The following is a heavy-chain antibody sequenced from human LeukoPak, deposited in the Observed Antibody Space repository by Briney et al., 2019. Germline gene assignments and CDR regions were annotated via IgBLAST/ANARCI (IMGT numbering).Heavy chain of an antibody. V-gene: IGHV1-2*02. CDR2: INPNSGGT. CDR1: GYTFTGYY. Sequence: ASVKVSCKASGYTFTGYYMHWVRQAPGQGLEWMGWINPNSGGTNYAQKFQGRVTITRDTSISTAYMELSRLRSDDTAVYYCARDDGIAAARLGYWGQGTLVTVSS. J-gene: IGHJ4*02. CDR3: ARDDGIAAARLGY. D-gene: IGHD6-13*01.